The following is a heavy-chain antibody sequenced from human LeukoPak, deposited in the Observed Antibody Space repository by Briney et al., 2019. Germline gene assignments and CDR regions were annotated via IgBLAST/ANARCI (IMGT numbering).Heavy chain of an antibody. D-gene: IGHD2-2*01. CDR1: GFTFSSYA. J-gene: IGHJ4*02. Sequence: GGSLRLSCAASGFTFSSYAMSWVRQAPGKGLEWVSAISGSGGSTYYADSVKGRFTISRDNSKNTLYLQMNSLRAEDTAVYYFAKDAPVNIVVVQAANSWGQGTLVTVSS. CDR3: AKDAPVNIVVVQAANS. V-gene: IGHV3-23*01. CDR2: ISGSGGST.